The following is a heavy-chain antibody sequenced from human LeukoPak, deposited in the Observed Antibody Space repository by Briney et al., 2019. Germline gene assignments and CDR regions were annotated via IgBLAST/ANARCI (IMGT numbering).Heavy chain of an antibody. V-gene: IGHV4-59*12. D-gene: IGHD3-22*01. Sequence: SETLSLTCTVSGGSISSYYWSWIRQPPGKGLEWIGYIYHSGSTYYNPSLKSRVTISVDRSKNQFSLKLSSVTAADTAVYYCARSTMIVALGAFDIWGQGTMVTVSS. CDR2: IYHSGST. CDR3: ARSTMIVALGAFDI. J-gene: IGHJ3*02. CDR1: GGSISSYY.